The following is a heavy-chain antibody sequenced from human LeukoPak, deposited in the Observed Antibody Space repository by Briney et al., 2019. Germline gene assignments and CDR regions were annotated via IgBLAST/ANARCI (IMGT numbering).Heavy chain of an antibody. CDR1: GYSISSGYY. V-gene: IGHV4-38-2*02. Sequence: SETLSLTCTVYGYSISSGYYWGWIRQPPGKGLEWIGNIYHSGSTYYNPSLKSRVTISVDTSRKQFSLKLSSVTAADTAVYYCARSLDYGDYYMDVWGKGTAVTVSS. J-gene: IGHJ6*03. D-gene: IGHD4-17*01. CDR3: ARSLDYGDYYMDV. CDR2: IYHSGST.